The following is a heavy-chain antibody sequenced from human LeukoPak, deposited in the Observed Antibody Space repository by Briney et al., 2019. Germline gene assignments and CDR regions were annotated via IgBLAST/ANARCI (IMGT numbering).Heavy chain of an antibody. CDR2: INPSGGST. J-gene: IGHJ4*02. V-gene: IGHV1-46*01. D-gene: IGHD6-13*01. Sequence: ASVKVSCKASGYTFTSYYMHWVRQAPGQGLEWMGIINPSGGSTSYAQKFQGRVTMTRDTSASTAYMELRSLRSDDTAVYYCARGPIAAAGDYRGQGTLVTVSS. CDR3: ARGPIAAAGDY. CDR1: GYTFTSYY.